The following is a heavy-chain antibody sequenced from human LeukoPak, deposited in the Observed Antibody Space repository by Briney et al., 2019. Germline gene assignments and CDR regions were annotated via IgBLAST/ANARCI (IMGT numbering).Heavy chain of an antibody. D-gene: IGHD6-25*01. CDR1: GFTFSSYG. CDR3: AKGIEAFRLLDY. V-gene: IGHV3-30*18. CDR2: ISYDGSNK. J-gene: IGHJ4*02. Sequence: GGSLRLSCAASGFTFSSYGMHWVRQAPGKGLEWVAVISYDGSNKYYADSVKGRFTISRDNSKNTLYLQMNSLRAEDTAVYYCAKGIEAFRLLDYWGQGTLVTVSS.